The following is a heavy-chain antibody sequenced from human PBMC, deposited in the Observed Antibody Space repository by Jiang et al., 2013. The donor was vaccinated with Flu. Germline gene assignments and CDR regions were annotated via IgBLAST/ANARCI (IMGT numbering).Heavy chain of an antibody. D-gene: IGHD3-10*02. CDR3: VREMVGGHFDY. CDR2: VVSSNGDT. Sequence: SGAEVKKPGASVKISCRVSGYTFTNFLIHWVRQAPGEGLEWVGRVVSSNGDTNYAPRFQGRVTMSRDTSTSTAYMELTSLRPEDTALYYCVREMVGGHFDYLGQGTPVTVSS. J-gene: IGHJ4*02. V-gene: IGHV1-46*01. CDR1: GYTFTNFL.